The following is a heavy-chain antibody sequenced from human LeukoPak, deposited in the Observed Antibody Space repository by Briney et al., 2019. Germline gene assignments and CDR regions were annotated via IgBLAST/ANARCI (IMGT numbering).Heavy chain of an antibody. CDR1: GFTFSNYA. CDR3: AKGGAISGWYWFDP. D-gene: IGHD6-19*01. Sequence: GGSLSLSWAAPGFTFSNYAMNWARKAPGRGRDWVSSISGSGDEAHHADSVKGRFTISRDNSKNTLYLQMNSLRAEDTALYYCAKGGAISGWYWFDPWGQGTLVTVSS. V-gene: IGHV3-23*01. CDR2: ISGSGDEA. J-gene: IGHJ5*02.